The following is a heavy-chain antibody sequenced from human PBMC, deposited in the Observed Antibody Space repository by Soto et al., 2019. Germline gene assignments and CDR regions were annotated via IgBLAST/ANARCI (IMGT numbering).Heavy chain of an antibody. CDR2: IYYSGST. CDR1: GGSISSSSYY. CDR3: ARKSGYDNFDY. Sequence: SGTLSLTCTVSGGSISSSSYYWGWIRQPPGKGLEWIGSIYYSGSTYYNPSLKSRVTISVDTSKNQFSLKLSSVTAADTAVYYCARKSGYDNFDYWGQGTLVTVS. D-gene: IGHD5-12*01. V-gene: IGHV4-39*01. J-gene: IGHJ4*02.